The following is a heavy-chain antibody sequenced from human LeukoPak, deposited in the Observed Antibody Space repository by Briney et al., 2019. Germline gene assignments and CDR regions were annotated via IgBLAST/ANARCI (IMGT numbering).Heavy chain of an antibody. CDR3: ARVPSHDYGE. Sequence: GGSLRLSCAASGFTFSSYSMNWVRQAPGKGLEWVSSISSSSSYMYYADSVKGRFTISRHNAKNSLYLQMNSLRAEDTAVYYCARVPSHDYGEWGQGTLVTVSS. CDR1: GFTFSSYS. D-gene: IGHD4-17*01. V-gene: IGHV3-21*01. J-gene: IGHJ4*02. CDR2: ISSSSSYM.